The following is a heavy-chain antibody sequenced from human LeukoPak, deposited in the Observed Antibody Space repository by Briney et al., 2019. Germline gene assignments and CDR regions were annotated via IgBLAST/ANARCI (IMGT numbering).Heavy chain of an antibody. D-gene: IGHD1-1*01. V-gene: IGHV3-23*01. J-gene: IGHJ4*02. Sequence: GGSLRLSCAASGFTLSNYVMSWVRQGPGKGLEWVSAISGSGGSTYYADSVKGRFTISRDNAKNTVYLQMNGLRAEDTAVYYCATSRTFDYWGQGTLVTVSS. CDR1: GFTLSNYV. CDR3: ATSRTFDY. CDR2: ISGSGGST.